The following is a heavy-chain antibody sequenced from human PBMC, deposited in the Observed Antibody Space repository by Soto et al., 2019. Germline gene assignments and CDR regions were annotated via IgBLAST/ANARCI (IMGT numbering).Heavy chain of an antibody. D-gene: IGHD2-2*01. V-gene: IGHV1-69*01. CDR2: IIPLFGTA. CDR3: ARLGTKAVDG. Sequence: QVQLVHSGAEVRKPGSSVRVSCKASGGTFDAYTITWVRQAPGQGLEWMGGIIPLFGTANSAQKFQGRVTITADESTTTAHMELSSLRAEDTPVSFCARLGTKAVDGWGQGTTVTISS. J-gene: IGHJ6*02. CDR1: GGTFDAYT.